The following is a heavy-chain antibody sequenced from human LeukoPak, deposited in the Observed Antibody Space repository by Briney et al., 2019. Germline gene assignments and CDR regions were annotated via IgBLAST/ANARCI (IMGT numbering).Heavy chain of an antibody. Sequence: SETLSLTCVVSGDSISNNNWWSWVRQSPGKGLEWIGKIDHSGSTNYNPSLESRVTISVDKSKNQFSLRLTSVTAADTAVYYCARDRFHGSGSLLDYWGQGTLVIVSS. CDR2: IDHSGST. CDR1: GDSISNNNW. V-gene: IGHV4/OR15-8*01. J-gene: IGHJ4*01. D-gene: IGHD3-10*01. CDR3: ARDRFHGSGSLLDY.